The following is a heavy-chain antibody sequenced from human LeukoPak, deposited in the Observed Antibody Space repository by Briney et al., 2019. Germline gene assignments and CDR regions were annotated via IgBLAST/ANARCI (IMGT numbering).Heavy chain of an antibody. J-gene: IGHJ4*02. CDR3: AREKAAAGRYYFDY. CDR1: GFTFSSYW. D-gene: IGHD6-25*01. CDR2: IKQDGSEK. V-gene: IGHV3-7*03. Sequence: GGSLRLSCSASGFTFSSYWMSWVRQAPGKGLEWVANIKQDGSEKYYVDSVKGRFTISRDNAKNSLYLQMNSLRAEDTAVYYCAREKAAAGRYYFDYWGQGTLVTVSS.